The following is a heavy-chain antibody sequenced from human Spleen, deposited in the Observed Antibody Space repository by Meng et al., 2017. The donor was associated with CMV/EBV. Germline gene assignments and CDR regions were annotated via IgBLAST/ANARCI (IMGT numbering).Heavy chain of an antibody. Sequence: SETLSLTCTVSGGSISSYYWSWIRQSPGKGLEWIGYINYSGRTNYNPSLKSRVIISLDTSKKQLSLKVSSVTAADTAVYYCARGRSNYYPPYYYYGMDVWGQGTTVTVSS. J-gene: IGHJ6*02. CDR2: INYSGRT. CDR3: ARGRSNYYPPYYYYGMDV. V-gene: IGHV4-59*01. D-gene: IGHD4-11*01. CDR1: GGSISSYY.